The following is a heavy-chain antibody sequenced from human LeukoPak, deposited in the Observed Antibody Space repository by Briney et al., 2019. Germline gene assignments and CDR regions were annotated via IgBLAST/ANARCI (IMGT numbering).Heavy chain of an antibody. CDR2: IYTTGST. J-gene: IGHJ4*02. CDR1: GGSISSYY. Sequence: PSETLSLTCTVSGGSISSYYWTWIRQPAGKGLEWIGRIYTTGSTNYNPSLNSRVTMSVDTSKNQFSLKLSSVTAADTAVYYCARLTPVAGKAGFDYWGQGTLVTVSS. V-gene: IGHV4-4*07. D-gene: IGHD6-19*01. CDR3: ARLTPVAGKAGFDY.